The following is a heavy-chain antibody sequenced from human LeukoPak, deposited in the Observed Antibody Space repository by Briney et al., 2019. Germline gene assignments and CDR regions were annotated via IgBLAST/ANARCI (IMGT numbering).Heavy chain of an antibody. CDR2: INPSGGST. Sequence: GASVKVSCKASGYTFTSYYMHWVRQAPGQGLEWMGIINPSGGSTSYAQKFQGRVTMTRDTSTSTVYMELSSLRSEDTAVYYCAREDYYDSSEVPPVFYYWGQGTLVTVSS. V-gene: IGHV1-46*01. CDR1: GYTFTSYY. J-gene: IGHJ4*02. CDR3: AREDYYDSSEVPPVFYY. D-gene: IGHD3-22*01.